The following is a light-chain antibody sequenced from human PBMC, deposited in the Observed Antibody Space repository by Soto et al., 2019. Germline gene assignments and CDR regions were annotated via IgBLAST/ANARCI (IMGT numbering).Light chain of an antibody. J-gene: IGKJ4*01. Sequence: EIVLTQSPATLSVSPGERATLSCRASQSVGNNFAWYQQKPGQAPRLLIFATSTRATGVPARFSGSGSGTEFTLTISSQQSEDFAVYYCQQYGDWPLTFGGGAKVE. V-gene: IGKV3-15*01. CDR3: QQYGDWPLT. CDR1: QSVGNN. CDR2: ATS.